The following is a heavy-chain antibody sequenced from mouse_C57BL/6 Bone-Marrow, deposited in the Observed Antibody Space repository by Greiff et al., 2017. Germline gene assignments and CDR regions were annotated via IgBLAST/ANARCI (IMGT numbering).Heavy chain of an antibody. CDR2: IDPSDSYT. Sequence: QVQLQQPGAELVKPGASVKLSCKASGYTFTSYWMQWVKQRPGQGLEWIGEIDPSDSYTNYNQKFKGKATLTVDKSSSTAYMQLSSLTSEDSAVYYCARLDDYDVEDWDWYFDVWGTGTTVTVSS. V-gene: IGHV1-50*01. J-gene: IGHJ1*03. CDR1: GYTFTSYW. D-gene: IGHD2-4*01. CDR3: ARLDDYDVEDWDWYFDV.